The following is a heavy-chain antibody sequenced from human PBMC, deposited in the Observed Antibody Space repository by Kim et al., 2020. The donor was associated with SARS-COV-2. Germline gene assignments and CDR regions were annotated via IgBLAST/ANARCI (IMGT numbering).Heavy chain of an antibody. V-gene: IGHV4-34*01. CDR3: ARPGYSSGWYRY. D-gene: IGHD6-19*01. J-gene: IGHJ4*02. Sequence: YTPSLKSRVTISVDTSKKQFSLKLSSVTAADTAVYYCARPGYSSGWYRYWGQGTLVTVSS.